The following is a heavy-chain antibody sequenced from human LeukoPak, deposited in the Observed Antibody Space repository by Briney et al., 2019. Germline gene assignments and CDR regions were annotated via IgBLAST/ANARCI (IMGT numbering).Heavy chain of an antibody. V-gene: IGHV1-2*02. CDR2: INPNSGGT. Sequence: ASVKVSCKASGYTFTSYGISWVRQAPGQGLEWMGWINPNSGGTNYAQKFQGRVTMTRDTSISTAYMELSRLRSDDTAVYYCARDPSSMTSANWGQGTLVTVSS. D-gene: IGHD6-6*01. CDR1: GYTFTSYG. CDR3: ARDPSSMTSAN. J-gene: IGHJ4*02.